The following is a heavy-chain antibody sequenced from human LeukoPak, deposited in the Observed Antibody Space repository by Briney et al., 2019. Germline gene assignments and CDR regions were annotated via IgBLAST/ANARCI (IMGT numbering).Heavy chain of an antibody. Sequence: GGSLRLSCAASGFTFSSYSMNWVRQAPGKGLEWVSYISSSSSTIYYADSVKGRSTISRDNAKNSLYLQMNSLRAEDTAVYYCARDLAVVVVSAFDIWGQGTMVTVSS. J-gene: IGHJ3*02. D-gene: IGHD3-22*01. CDR2: ISSSSSTI. V-gene: IGHV3-48*04. CDR3: ARDLAVVVVSAFDI. CDR1: GFTFSSYS.